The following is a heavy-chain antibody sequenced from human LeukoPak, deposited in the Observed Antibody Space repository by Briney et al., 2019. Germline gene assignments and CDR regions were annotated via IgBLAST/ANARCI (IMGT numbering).Heavy chain of an antibody. Sequence: SETLSLTCTVSGGSISSSNFYWGWIRQPPGKGLEWIGSIYYSGSTYYNPSLKSRVTISVDTSKNQFSLKLSSVTAADTAMYYCARVKDPGGYYYYYYMDVWGKGTTVTVSS. D-gene: IGHD3-16*01. CDR2: IYYSGST. V-gene: IGHV4-39*07. J-gene: IGHJ6*03. CDR1: GGSISSSNFY. CDR3: ARVKDPGGYYYYYYMDV.